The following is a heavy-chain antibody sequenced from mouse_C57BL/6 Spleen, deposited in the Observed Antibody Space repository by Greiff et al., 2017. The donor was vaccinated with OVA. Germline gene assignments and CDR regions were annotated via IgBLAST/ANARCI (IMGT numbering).Heavy chain of an antibody. CDR2: IDPSDSYT. V-gene: IGHV1-69*01. CDR3: ARTNIYYGNYYFDY. D-gene: IGHD2-1*01. CDR1: GYTFTSYW. J-gene: IGHJ2*01. Sequence: QVQLQQSGAELVMPGASVKLSCKASGYTFTSYWMHWVKQRPGQGLEWIGEIDPSDSYTNYNQKFKGKSTLTVDKSSSTAYMQLSSLTSEDSAVYYCARTNIYYGNYYFDYWGQGTTLTVSS.